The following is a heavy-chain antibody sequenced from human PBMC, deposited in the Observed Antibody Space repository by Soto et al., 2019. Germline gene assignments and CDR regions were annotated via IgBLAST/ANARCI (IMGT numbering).Heavy chain of an antibody. CDR2: ISGGGSYI. CDR3: ARDSDCHSTSCFFPPHV. J-gene: IGHJ6*02. V-gene: IGHV3-21*06. CDR1: GFTFSDEN. Sequence: GSLRLSCSASGFTFSDENMSWVRQVPGKGLEWVSGISGGGSYIFYADSVQGRFSISRDNPKNSLFLEMNSLRVEDTAVYYCARDSDCHSTSCFFPPHVWGQGTTVTVSS. D-gene: IGHD1-1*01.